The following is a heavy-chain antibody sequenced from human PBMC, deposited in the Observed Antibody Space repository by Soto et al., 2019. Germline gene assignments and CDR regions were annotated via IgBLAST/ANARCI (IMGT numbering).Heavy chain of an antibody. Sequence: QITLKESGPTLVKPTQTLTLTFTFSGFSLSTSGVGVGWIRQPPGKALEWLALIYWDDDKRYSPSLKSRLTITKENSKKQVFIKMNNMDPVDTATYYCAHSTYYYDSSGYDNDAFDIWGQGTMVTVSS. V-gene: IGHV2-5*02. J-gene: IGHJ3*02. CDR1: GFSLSTSGVG. D-gene: IGHD3-22*01. CDR3: AHSTYYYDSSGYDNDAFDI. CDR2: IYWDDDK.